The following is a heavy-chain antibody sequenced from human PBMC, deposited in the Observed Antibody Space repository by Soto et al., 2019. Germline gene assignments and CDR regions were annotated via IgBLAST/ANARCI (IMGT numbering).Heavy chain of an antibody. CDR1: GYTFTSYG. D-gene: IGHD6-13*01. CDR2: ISAYNGNT. Sequence: ASVKVSCKAAGYTFTSYGISWVRQAPGQGLEWMGWISAYNGNTNYAQKLQGRVTMTTDTSTSTAYMELRSLRSDDTAVYYCARANPYRRSWYNDCWGQGTLVTVSS. CDR3: ARANPYRRSWYNDC. J-gene: IGHJ4*02. V-gene: IGHV1-18*01.